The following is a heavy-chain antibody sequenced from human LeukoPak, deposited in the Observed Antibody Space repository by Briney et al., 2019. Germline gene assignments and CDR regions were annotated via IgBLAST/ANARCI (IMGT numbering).Heavy chain of an antibody. D-gene: IGHD5-24*01. CDR1: GYSFTDYY. J-gene: IGHJ4*02. Sequence: EASVKVSCKASGYSFTDYYMHWVRQAPGQGLEWMGWINPKTGGIIYAQKFQDRVTMTRDTSISTGYMELSSLRSDDTATYFCAGGRGGYNVIDYWGQGTLVTVSS. V-gene: IGHV1-2*02. CDR3: AGGRGGYNVIDY. CDR2: INPKTGGI.